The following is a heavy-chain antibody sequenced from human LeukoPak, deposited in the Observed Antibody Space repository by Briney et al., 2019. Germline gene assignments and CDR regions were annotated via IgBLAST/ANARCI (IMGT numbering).Heavy chain of an antibody. J-gene: IGHJ3*02. D-gene: IGHD3-10*01. V-gene: IGHV5-51*01. CDR3: ARHDNGGMVRGLIPADAFDI. Sequence: GESLKISCKCSGYSFNNYWIAWVRQMPGKGLEWMGIIYPGDSDTRYSPSFQGQVTISADKSISTAYLQWSSLKASDSAMYYCARHDNGGMVRGLIPADAFDIWGQGTMVTVSS. CDR2: IYPGDSDT. CDR1: GYSFNNYW.